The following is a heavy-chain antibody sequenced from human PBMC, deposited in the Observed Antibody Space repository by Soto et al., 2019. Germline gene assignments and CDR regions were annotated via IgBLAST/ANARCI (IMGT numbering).Heavy chain of an antibody. J-gene: IGHJ6*02. CDR3: ARFLRPYCYYYGMDV. Sequence: QVQLQQWGAGLLKPSETLSLTCAVYGGSFSGYYWSWIRQPPGKGLEWMGEINHSGSTNYNPSIKSRVTITVDTSKNQFSLKLSSVTAADTAVYYCARFLRPYCYYYGMDVWGQGTTVTVSS. CDR2: INHSGST. CDR1: GGSFSGYY. D-gene: IGHD5-12*01. V-gene: IGHV4-34*01.